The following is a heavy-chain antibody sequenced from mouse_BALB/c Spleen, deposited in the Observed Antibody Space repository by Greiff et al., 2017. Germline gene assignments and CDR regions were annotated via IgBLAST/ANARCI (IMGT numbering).Heavy chain of an antibody. V-gene: IGHV1-54*01. CDR1: GYAFTNYL. CDR2: INPGSGGT. J-gene: IGHJ1*01. CDR3: ARRKDWYFDV. Sequence: QVQLQQSGAELVRPGTSVKVSCKASGYAFTNYLIEWVKQRPGQGLEWIGVINPGSGGTNYNEKFKGKATLTADKSSSTAYMQLSSLTSDDSAVYYCARRKDWYFDVWGAGTTVTVSS.